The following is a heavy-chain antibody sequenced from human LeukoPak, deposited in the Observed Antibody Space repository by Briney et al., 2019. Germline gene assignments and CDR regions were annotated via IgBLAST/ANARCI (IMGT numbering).Heavy chain of an antibody. CDR3: AMWGAAAGFDY. CDR1: GFTFSSYE. D-gene: IGHD6-13*01. V-gene: IGHV3-21*01. J-gene: IGHJ4*02. Sequence: QAGGSLRLSCAASGFTFSSYEMNWVRQAPGKGLEWVSSITSGSSYIYYADSVKGRFTISRDNAKNSLYLQMNSLRAEDTAVYYCAMWGAAAGFDYWGQGTLVTVSS. CDR2: ITSGSSYI.